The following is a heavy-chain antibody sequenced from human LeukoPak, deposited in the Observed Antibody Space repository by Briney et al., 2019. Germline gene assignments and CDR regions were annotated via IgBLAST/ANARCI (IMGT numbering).Heavy chain of an antibody. V-gene: IGHV3-7*04. J-gene: IGHJ4*02. CDR2: IKRDGSEK. CDR3: ARGEKVLDYFDY. CDR1: GFTFSSSW. D-gene: IGHD1-26*01. Sequence: GGSLRLSCTTSGFTFSSSWMSWVRQAPGKGLEWVANIKRDGSEKTYIDSVKGRFTISRDNAKNSLYLQMNSLRVEDTAVYYCARGEKVLDYFDYWGQGTLVTVSS.